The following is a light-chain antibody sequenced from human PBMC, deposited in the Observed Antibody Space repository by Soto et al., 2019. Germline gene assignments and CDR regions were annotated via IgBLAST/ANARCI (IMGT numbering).Light chain of an antibody. CDR2: GAS. J-gene: IGKJ1*01. CDR3: QQYDASLWT. Sequence: IVLTQSPGTLSLSXXEXXXXSXXXSQSLTSSYLAWYQQKPGQSPRLLIYGASRRATGIPDRFSGSGSGTDFTLTISRLEPEDFAVYYCQQYDASLWTFGQGTKVDIK. CDR1: QSLTSSY. V-gene: IGKV3-20*01.